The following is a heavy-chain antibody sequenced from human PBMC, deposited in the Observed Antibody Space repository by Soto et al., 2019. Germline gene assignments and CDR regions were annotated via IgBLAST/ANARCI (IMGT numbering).Heavy chain of an antibody. CDR3: ARVLSWASYYDFWSGYYNYYYYGMDV. D-gene: IGHD3-3*01. CDR2: INPSGGST. Sequence: ASVKVSCKASGYTFTSYYMHWVRQAPGQGLEWMGIINPSGGSTSYAQKIQGRVTMTRDTSTSTVYMELSSLRSEDTAVYYCARVLSWASYYDFWSGYYNYYYYGMDVWG. CDR1: GYTFTSYY. J-gene: IGHJ6*02. V-gene: IGHV1-46*01.